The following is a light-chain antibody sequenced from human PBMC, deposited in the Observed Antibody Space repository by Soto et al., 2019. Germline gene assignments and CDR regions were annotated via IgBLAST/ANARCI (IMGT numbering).Light chain of an antibody. J-gene: IGKJ4*01. CDR3: QQADISQLT. CDR2: ATS. CDR1: QAIGDW. Sequence: DIQMTQSPSSVSASVGDRVTITCRASQAIGDWLACYQQKPGKAPNLLLYATSTLQSGVPSRFSGRGSETEFSLTISSLQPEDFATYYCQQADISQLTFGGGTRVEI. V-gene: IGKV1-12*01.